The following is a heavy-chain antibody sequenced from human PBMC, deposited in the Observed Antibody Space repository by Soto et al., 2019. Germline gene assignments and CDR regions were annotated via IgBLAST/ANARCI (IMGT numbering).Heavy chain of an antibody. D-gene: IGHD1-26*01. CDR1: GYTFTNYA. V-gene: IGHV1-18*01. CDR3: ARGASLVTGDYFDY. Sequence: QVQVVQSGAEVKKPGASVKVSCKSSGYTFTNYAVNWVRQAPGQGLEWMGWISPYSGNTSSAQKLQDRLTMTTDTSTTTAYMELRSLRSDDTAVYYCARGASLVTGDYFDYWGQGTLVTVSS. J-gene: IGHJ4*02. CDR2: ISPYSGNT.